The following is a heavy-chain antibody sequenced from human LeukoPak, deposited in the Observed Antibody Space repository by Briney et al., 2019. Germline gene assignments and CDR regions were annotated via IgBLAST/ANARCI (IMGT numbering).Heavy chain of an antibody. J-gene: IGHJ4*02. CDR3: ARQVVAAATTFDS. Sequence: SETLSLTCTVSGGPISGGSYYWSWIRQPAGKGLEWIGRIYNTGNTNYNPSLKSRVTISIDTSKNQFSLKLTSVTVADTAVYYCARQVVAAATTFDSWGQGTLVTVSS. CDR1: GGPISGGSYY. D-gene: IGHD2-15*01. CDR2: IYNTGNT. V-gene: IGHV4-61*02.